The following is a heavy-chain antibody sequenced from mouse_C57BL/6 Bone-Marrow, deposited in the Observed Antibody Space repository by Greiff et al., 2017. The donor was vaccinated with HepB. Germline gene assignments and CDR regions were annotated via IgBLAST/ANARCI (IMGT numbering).Heavy chain of an antibody. CDR2: INPNNGGT. Sequence: VQLKQSGPELVKPGASVKISCKASGYTFTDYYMNWVKQSHGKSLEWIGDINPNNGGTSYNQKFKGKATLTVDKSSRTAYMELRSLTSEDSAVYYCARRATVEAWFAYWGQGTLVTVSA. CDR1: GYTFTDYY. CDR3: ARRATVEAWFAY. V-gene: IGHV1-26*01. D-gene: IGHD1-1*01. J-gene: IGHJ3*01.